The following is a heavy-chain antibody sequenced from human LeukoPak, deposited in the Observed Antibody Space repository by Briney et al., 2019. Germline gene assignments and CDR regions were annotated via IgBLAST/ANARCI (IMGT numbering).Heavy chain of an antibody. CDR1: GFTFSSYS. CDR2: ISSSSSCI. CDR3: ARDNSVDILTGYYVQYYYYGMDV. J-gene: IGHJ6*02. Sequence: PGGSLRLSCAASGFTFSSYSMNWVRQAPGKGLEWVSSISSSSSCIYYAESVKGRFTISRDNAKNSLYLQMNRLRAEDTAVYYCARDNSVDILTGYYVQYYYYGMDVWGQGTTVTVSS. V-gene: IGHV3-21*01. D-gene: IGHD3-9*01.